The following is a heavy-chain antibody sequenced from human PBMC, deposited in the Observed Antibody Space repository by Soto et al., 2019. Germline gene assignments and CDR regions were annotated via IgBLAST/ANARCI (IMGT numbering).Heavy chain of an antibody. J-gene: IGHJ5*02. CDR2: IYYSGSA. D-gene: IGHD3-3*01. Sequence: SETLSLTCTVSGGSISSGDYYWSWIRQPPGKGLEWIGYIYYSGSAYYNPSLKSRVTISVDTSKNQFSLKLSSVTAADTAVYYCARYTKRQPSSGDYDFWSGSPGAFDPWGQGTPVTVSS. CDR3: ARYTKRQPSSGDYDFWSGSPGAFDP. CDR1: GGSISSGDYY. V-gene: IGHV4-30-4*01.